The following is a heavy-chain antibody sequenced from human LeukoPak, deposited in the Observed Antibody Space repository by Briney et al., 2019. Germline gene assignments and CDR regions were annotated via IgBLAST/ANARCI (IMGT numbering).Heavy chain of an antibody. V-gene: IGHV3-30*01. CDR3: ARDFGSSSDY. CDR2: ISYDGSNK. J-gene: IGHJ4*02. D-gene: IGHD6-6*01. CDR1: GFTFSSYA. Sequence: GGSLRLSCAASGFTFSSYAMHWVRQAPGKGLEGVAVISYDGSNKYYADSVKGRFTISRDNSKNTLYLQMNSLRAEDTAVYYCARDFGSSSDYWGQGTLVTVSS.